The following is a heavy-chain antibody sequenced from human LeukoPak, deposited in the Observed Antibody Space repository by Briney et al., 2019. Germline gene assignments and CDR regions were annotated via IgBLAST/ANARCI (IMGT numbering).Heavy chain of an antibody. CDR1: GFSFSTYD. CDR3: ARGGRNDLRSWFDP. Sequence: GGSLRLSCAASGFSFSTYDMIWIRQAPGKGLEWVSHISSSRSDYRRYAESVRGRFTISRDNAKNSVYLKMNGLTKNDTAVYYCARGGRNDLRSWFDPWGQGTVVTVSS. J-gene: IGHJ5*02. V-gene: IGHV3-11*06. D-gene: IGHD1-1*01. CDR2: ISSSRSDYR.